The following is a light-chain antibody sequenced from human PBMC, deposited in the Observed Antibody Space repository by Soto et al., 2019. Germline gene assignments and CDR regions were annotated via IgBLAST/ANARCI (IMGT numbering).Light chain of an antibody. Sequence: QSVLTQPPSVSGAPGQRVTISCTGSSSNIGAGYDVHWYQQLPGTAPKLLIYGNSNRPSGVPDRFSGSKSGTSASLAITGLQAEDESDYYFQSYGSSLSRVFGGGTKLTVL. CDR3: QSYGSSLSRV. V-gene: IGLV1-40*01. CDR1: SSNIGAGYD. CDR2: GNS. J-gene: IGLJ2*01.